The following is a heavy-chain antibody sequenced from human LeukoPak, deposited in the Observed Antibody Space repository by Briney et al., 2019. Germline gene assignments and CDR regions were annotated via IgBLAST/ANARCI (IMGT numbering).Heavy chain of an antibody. J-gene: IGHJ6*03. CDR3: AKDQRIYGILYYIYMDV. V-gene: IGHV3-30*02. Sequence: GGSLRLSCAASGFTFSSYEMNWVRQAPGEGLEWVAFVRYDGSNTYYADSVKGRFTISRDNSKNTLYLEMDSLRTEDTAVYYCAKDQRIYGILYYIYMDVWGKGTTVTISS. CDR1: GFTFSSYE. CDR2: VRYDGSNT. D-gene: IGHD3-10*01.